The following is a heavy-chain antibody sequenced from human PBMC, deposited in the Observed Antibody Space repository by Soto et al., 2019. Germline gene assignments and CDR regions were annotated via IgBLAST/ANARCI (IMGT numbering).Heavy chain of an antibody. V-gene: IGHV4-34*01. J-gene: IGHJ6*01. CDR1: GGSFSGYY. D-gene: IGHD5-18*01. CDR2: INHSGST. CDR3: ACIFSGGYSYSFFYCGMDV. Sequence: SETLSLTCAVYGGSFSGYYWTWIRQPPGTGLEWFGEINHSGSTNYNPSLKSRVTISVDTSKNQFSLKLTSVTAADTAVYYCACIFSGGYSYSFFYCGMDVWGQGNTVTVSS.